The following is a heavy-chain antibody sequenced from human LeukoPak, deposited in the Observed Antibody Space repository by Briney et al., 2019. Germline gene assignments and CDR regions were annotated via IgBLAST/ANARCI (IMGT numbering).Heavy chain of an antibody. CDR3: AKDGYCSSTSCYRRAFDY. V-gene: IGHV3-23*01. D-gene: IGHD2-2*02. CDR2: ISGSGGST. CDR1: GFTFSSYA. J-gene: IGHJ4*02. Sequence: GGSLRLSCAASGFTFSSYAMSWVRQAPGKGLEWVSAISGSGGSTYYADSMKGRFTISRDNSKNTLYLQMNSLRAEDTAVYYCAKDGYCSSTSCYRRAFDYWGQGTLVTVSS.